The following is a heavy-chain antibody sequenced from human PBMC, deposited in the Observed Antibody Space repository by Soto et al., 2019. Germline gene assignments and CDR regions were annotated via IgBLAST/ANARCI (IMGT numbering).Heavy chain of an antibody. J-gene: IGHJ5*02. V-gene: IGHV3-30*18. Sequence: GGSLRLSCAASGFTFSSYGMHWVRQAPGKGLEWVAVISYDGSNKYYADSVKGRFTISRDNSKNTLYLQMNSLRAEDTAVYYCAKDRGGEYYDFWTYSALNPTPDDPWGQGTLVTVSS. CDR3: AKDRGGEYYDFWTYSALNPTPDDP. CDR2: ISYDGSNK. D-gene: IGHD3-3*01. CDR1: GFTFSSYG.